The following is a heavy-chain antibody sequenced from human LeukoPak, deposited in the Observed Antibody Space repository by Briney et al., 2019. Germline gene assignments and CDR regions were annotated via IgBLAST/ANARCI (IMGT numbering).Heavy chain of an antibody. CDR2: IKSDGST. D-gene: IGHD3-22*01. V-gene: IGHV3-74*01. CDR1: GFTCSTYW. CDR3: ARAPSEIGGYYPEYFRH. Sequence: PGGSLRLSCAASGFTCSTYWMHWVRQAPGKGLVWVSRIKSDGSTNYADSVKGRFTISRDNAKNTLSLQMNSLRPEDTGVYYCARAPSEIGGYYPEYFRHWGQGTLVTVSS. J-gene: IGHJ1*01.